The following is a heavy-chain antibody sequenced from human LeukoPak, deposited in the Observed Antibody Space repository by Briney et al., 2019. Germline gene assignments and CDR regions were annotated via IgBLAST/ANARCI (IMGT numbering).Heavy chain of an antibody. D-gene: IGHD3/OR15-3a*01. CDR1: GFTFRNYA. Sequence: GGSLRLSCAASGFTFRNYAMHWVRQAPGKGLEYVSAISSSGYSTHYATSVKGRFTISRDNSKNTLYLQMGSLRVEDMAVYFCAREERGLAIDYWGQGTLVTVSS. CDR3: AREERGLAIDY. J-gene: IGHJ4*02. CDR2: ISSSGYST. V-gene: IGHV3-64*01.